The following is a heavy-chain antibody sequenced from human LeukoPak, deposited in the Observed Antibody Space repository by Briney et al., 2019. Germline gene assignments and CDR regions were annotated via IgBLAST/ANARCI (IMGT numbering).Heavy chain of an antibody. CDR1: GYTFTGYY. J-gene: IGHJ3*01. V-gene: IGHV1-2*02. CDR3: ARTFYDTLDSDAFDF. D-gene: IGHD2/OR15-2a*01. CDR2: INPNSGGT. Sequence: ASVKVSCKASGYTFTGYYMHWVRQAPGQGLEWMGWINPNSGGTNYAQKFQGRVTMTRDTSISTAYMELSRLRSDDTAVYYCARTFYDTLDSDAFDFWGQGTMVIVSS.